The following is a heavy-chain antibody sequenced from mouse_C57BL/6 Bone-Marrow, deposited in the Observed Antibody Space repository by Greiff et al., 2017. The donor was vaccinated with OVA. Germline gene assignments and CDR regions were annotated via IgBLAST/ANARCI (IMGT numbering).Heavy chain of an antibody. CDR2: IYPGSGST. D-gene: IGHD1-1*01. V-gene: IGHV1-55*01. CDR3: ASYYGSSDGWYFDV. J-gene: IGHJ1*03. Sequence: VQLQQPGAELVKPGASVKMSCKASGYTFTSYWITWVKQRPGQGLEWIGDIYPGSGSTNYNEKFKSKAPLTVDTSSSTAYMQLSRLTSEDSAVYYCASYYGSSDGWYFDVWGTGTTVTVSS. CDR1: GYTFTSYW.